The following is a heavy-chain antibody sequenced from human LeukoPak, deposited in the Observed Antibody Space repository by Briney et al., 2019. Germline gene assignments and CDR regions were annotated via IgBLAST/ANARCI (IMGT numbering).Heavy chain of an antibody. V-gene: IGHV3-33*01. CDR2: IWHDGSNK. CDR3: ARLYSSGWYGYYYYGMDV. J-gene: IGHJ6*02. Sequence: GRSLRLSCEASGFTFSSYGMHWVRQAPGQGLEWVAVIWHDGSNKYYADSVKGRFTISRDTSTSTLYMQMNSLRAEDTAVYYCARLYSSGWYGYYYYGMDVWGQGTTVTVSS. D-gene: IGHD6-19*01. CDR1: GFTFSSYG.